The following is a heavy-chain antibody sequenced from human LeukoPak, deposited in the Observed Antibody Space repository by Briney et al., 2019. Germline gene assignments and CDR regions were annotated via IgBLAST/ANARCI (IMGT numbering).Heavy chain of an antibody. CDR1: GCIFSSYA. CDR3: AKASWEGVTTTYFDY. V-gene: IGHV3-23*01. Sequence: PGDSLRLSCAVSGCIFSSYAMNWVRQAPGKGLEWVSGISGSGGVTYYADSVKGRFTISRDNSKNTLYLQMNSLRGDDTAIYYCAKASWEGVTTTYFDYWGQGTLVPVSS. J-gene: IGHJ4*02. CDR2: ISGSGGVT. D-gene: IGHD1-26*01.